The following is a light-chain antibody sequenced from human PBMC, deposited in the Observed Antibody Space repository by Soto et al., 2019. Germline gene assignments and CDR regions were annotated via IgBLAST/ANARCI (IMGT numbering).Light chain of an antibody. Sequence: DIQMTQSPSSLSASVGDRVTITCRASQSISSYLHWYQQKPGKAPKLLIYAASSLQSGVPSRFSGSGSWSDFTLTISSLQPEDFATYYCQQSYSTPFTFGTGTKVDIK. CDR2: AAS. CDR3: QQSYSTPFT. CDR1: QSISSY. J-gene: IGKJ3*01. V-gene: IGKV1-39*01.